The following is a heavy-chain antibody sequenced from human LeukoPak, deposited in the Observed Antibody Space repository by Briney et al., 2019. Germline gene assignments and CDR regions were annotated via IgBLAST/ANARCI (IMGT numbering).Heavy chain of an antibody. CDR2: KSGSGGST. J-gene: IGHJ4*02. CDR3: AKDQPIPAAWEDY. V-gene: IGHV3-23*01. Sequence: GGSLRLSCAASGFTFSSYATSGVRPAPGKGGEWGSAKSGSGGSTYHADSVKGTFTISRDNSKNTLYLQMNSLRAEDTAVYYCAKDQPIPAAWEDYWGQGTLVTVSS. D-gene: IGHD6-13*01. CDR1: GFTFSSYA.